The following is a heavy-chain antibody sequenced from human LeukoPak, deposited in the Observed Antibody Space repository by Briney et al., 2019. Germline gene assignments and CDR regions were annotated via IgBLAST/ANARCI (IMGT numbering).Heavy chain of an antibody. CDR1: GFTFDDYA. V-gene: IGHV3-9*01. D-gene: IGHD5-18*01. J-gene: IGHJ4*02. Sequence: PGGSLRLSCAASGFTFDDYAMHWVRQAPGKGLEWVSGISWNGGSLAYADSVKGRLTISRDNAKNSLYLQMNSLRAEDTALYYCAKDRRLSGYSYGYDDWGQGTLVTVSS. CDR2: ISWNGGSL. CDR3: AKDRRLSGYSYGYDD.